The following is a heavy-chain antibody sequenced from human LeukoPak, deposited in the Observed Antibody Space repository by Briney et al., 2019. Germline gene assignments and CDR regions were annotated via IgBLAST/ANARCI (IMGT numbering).Heavy chain of an antibody. CDR2: ISYDGSNK. V-gene: IGHV3-30*04. Sequence: GGSLRLSCAASGFTFSNYAMHWVRQAPGKGLEWVAVISYDGSNKYYADSVKGRFTISRDNSKNTLFLQMNSLRAEATAVYYCARDPGPMWELSAIQFDYWGQGTLVTVSS. CDR3: ARDPGPMWELSAIQFDY. J-gene: IGHJ4*02. D-gene: IGHD1-26*01. CDR1: GFTFSNYA.